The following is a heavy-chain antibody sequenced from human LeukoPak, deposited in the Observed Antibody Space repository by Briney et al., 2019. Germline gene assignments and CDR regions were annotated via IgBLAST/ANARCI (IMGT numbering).Heavy chain of an antibody. CDR3: ATRWVLTGEPY. V-gene: IGHV4-4*02. J-gene: IGHJ4*02. D-gene: IGHD7-27*01. Sequence: SGTLSLTCAVSGGSISSTEWYTWVRQPPGQGLEWIGEIHHSGGTNYNVSLKSRVTISLDKSKNQFSLDLTSMTAADTAVYYCATRWVLTGEPYWGQGALVTVSS. CDR2: IHHSGGT. CDR1: GGSISSTEW.